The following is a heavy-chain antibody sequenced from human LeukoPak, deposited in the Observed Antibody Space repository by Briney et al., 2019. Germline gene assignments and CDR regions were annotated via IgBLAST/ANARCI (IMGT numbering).Heavy chain of an antibody. CDR3: AALGVGGY. CDR1: GFTFSSYA. V-gene: IGHV3-23*01. D-gene: IGHD3-16*01. J-gene: IGHJ4*02. CDR2: ISGRGEST. Sequence: PGGSLRLSCAASGFTFSSYAMSWVRQAPGKGLEWVSCISGRGESTHFADSAKGRFTISRDNSKNTLSLQMNSLRAEDTAIYYCAALGVGGYWGQGTLVTVSS.